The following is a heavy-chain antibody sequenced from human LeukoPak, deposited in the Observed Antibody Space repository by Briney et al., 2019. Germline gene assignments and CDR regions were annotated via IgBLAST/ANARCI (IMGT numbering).Heavy chain of an antibody. D-gene: IGHD6-6*01. Sequence: SETLSLTCTVSGGSISSGDYYWGWIRQPPGKGLEWIGSIYYSGSTYYNPSLKSRVTISVDTSKNQFSLKLSSVTAADTAVYYCAVIAARRGDYWGQGTLVTVSS. CDR2: IYYSGST. V-gene: IGHV4-39*01. CDR3: AVIAARRGDY. J-gene: IGHJ4*02. CDR1: GGSISSGDYY.